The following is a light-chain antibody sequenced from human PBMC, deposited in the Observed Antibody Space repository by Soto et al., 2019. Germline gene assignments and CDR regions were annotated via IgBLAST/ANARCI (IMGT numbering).Light chain of an antibody. Sequence: EIVMTQSPATLSVSPGERATLSCWASQSVSINLAWYQQKPGQAPRLLIYGASTRATGIPARFSGSGSGTEFTLTISSLQSEDFAVYYCQQCNNWPRTFGQGTKVE. V-gene: IGKV3-15*01. CDR2: GAS. CDR3: QQCNNWPRT. J-gene: IGKJ1*01. CDR1: QSVSIN.